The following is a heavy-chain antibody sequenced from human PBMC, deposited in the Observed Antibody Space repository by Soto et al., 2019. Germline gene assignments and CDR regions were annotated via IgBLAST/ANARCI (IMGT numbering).Heavy chain of an antibody. Sequence: ESGGGLVKPGGSLTLSCAASGFAFRSDNMNWVRQAPGKGLEWVASISSGSSNIYYADSVKGRFTISRDNAKNSLFLQMDSLRAEDSAVYYCASATVVAATFDFWGQGTLVTVSS. D-gene: IGHD2-15*01. CDR1: GFAFRSDN. J-gene: IGHJ4*02. CDR2: ISSGSSNI. CDR3: ASATVVAATFDF. V-gene: IGHV3-21*01.